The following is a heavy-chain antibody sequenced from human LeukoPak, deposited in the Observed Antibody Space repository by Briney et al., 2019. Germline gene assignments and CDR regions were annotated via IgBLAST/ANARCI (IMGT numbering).Heavy chain of an antibody. D-gene: IGHD3-9*01. Sequence: GGSLRLSCAASGFTFSSYSMNWVRQAPGKGLEWVSSISSSSSYIYYADSVKGRFTISRDNAKNSLYLQMNSLRAEDTAVYYCARGVERYFDWLLEGDYWGQGTLVTVSS. CDR3: ARGVERYFDWLLEGDY. CDR1: GFTFSSYS. CDR2: ISSSSSYI. J-gene: IGHJ4*02. V-gene: IGHV3-21*01.